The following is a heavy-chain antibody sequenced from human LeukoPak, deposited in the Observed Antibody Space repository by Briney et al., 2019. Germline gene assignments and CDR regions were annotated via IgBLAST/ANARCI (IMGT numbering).Heavy chain of an antibody. CDR3: ARDRVTGTPLFDY. J-gene: IGHJ4*02. CDR2: IYSGGSS. D-gene: IGHD6-19*01. CDR1: AGFTVSSHY. V-gene: IGHV3-66*01. Sequence: GGSLRLSCAASAGFTVSSHYMSWVRQAPGKGLEWVTLIYSGGSSFYADSVKGRFTFSRDDSKNTLYLQMNSLRAEDTAVCYCARDRVTGTPLFDYWGQGTLVTVSS.